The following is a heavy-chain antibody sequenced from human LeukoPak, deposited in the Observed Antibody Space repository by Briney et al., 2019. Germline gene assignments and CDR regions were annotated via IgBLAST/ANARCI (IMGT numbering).Heavy chain of an antibody. D-gene: IGHD3-22*01. CDR2: ISGSGGST. J-gene: IGHJ4*02. V-gene: IGHV3-23*01. Sequence: GGSLRLSCAASGFTFSSYAMSWVRQAPGKGLEWVSAISGSGGSTYYADSVKGRFTISRDNSKNSLYLQMNSLRAEDTALYYCARGNYYDSSGYYLYFDYWGQGTLVTVSS. CDR3: ARGNYYDSSGYYLYFDY. CDR1: GFTFSSYA.